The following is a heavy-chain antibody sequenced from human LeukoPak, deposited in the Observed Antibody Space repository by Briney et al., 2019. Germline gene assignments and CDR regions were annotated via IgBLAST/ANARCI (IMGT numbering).Heavy chain of an antibody. J-gene: IGHJ6*02. Sequence: SETLSLTCTVSGGSISSYYWSWIRQPPGKGLEWVGYIYYSGSTNYNPSLKSRVTISVDTSKNQFSLKLSSVTAADTAVYYCARLGPLPSHPYGMDVWGQGTTVTVSS. CDR2: IYYSGST. V-gene: IGHV4-59*08. CDR1: GGSISSYY. D-gene: IGHD3-10*01. CDR3: ARLGPLPSHPYGMDV.